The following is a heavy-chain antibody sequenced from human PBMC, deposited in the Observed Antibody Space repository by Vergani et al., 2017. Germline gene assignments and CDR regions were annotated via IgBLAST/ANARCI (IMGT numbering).Heavy chain of an antibody. CDR1: GGTFSSYA. CDR2: IIPIFGTA. D-gene: IGHD6-19*01. V-gene: IGHV1-69*01. J-gene: IGHJ4*02. Sequence: QVQLVQSGAEVKKPGSSVKVSCKASGGTFSSYAISWVRQAPGQGLEWMGGIIPIFGTANYAQKFQGRVTITADASTSTAYMELSSLGSEDTAVYYCARDVGPGVAVAGETSDYWGQGTLVTVSS. CDR3: ARDVGPGVAVAGETSDY.